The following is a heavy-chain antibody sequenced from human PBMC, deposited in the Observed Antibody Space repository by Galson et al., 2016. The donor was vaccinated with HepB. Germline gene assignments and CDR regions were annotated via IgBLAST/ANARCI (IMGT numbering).Heavy chain of an antibody. CDR3: ARDCVGGFQYMDV. CDR2: IIPRRGAA. Sequence: SVKLSCKASGFTFNSYSISWVRQAPGQGLEWMGGIIPRRGAASYAQTFKGRLTITGDKSTNTAYMELTGLRSDDTAVYYCARDCVGGFQYMDVWGKGTTVTVSS. D-gene: IGHD2-15*01. V-gene: IGHV1-69*10. CDR1: GFTFNSYS. J-gene: IGHJ6*03.